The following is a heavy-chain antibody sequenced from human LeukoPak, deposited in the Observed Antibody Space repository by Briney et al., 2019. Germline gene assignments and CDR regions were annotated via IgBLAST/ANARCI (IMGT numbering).Heavy chain of an antibody. CDR3: ARGRRPYYYDSSGYYPSFDY. Sequence: SETLSLTCTVSGGSISSYYWSWIRQPPGKGLEWIGYIYYSGSTNYNPSLKSRVTISVDTSKNQFSLKLSSVTAADTAVYYCARGRRPYYYDSSGYYPSFDYWGQGTLVTVSS. V-gene: IGHV4-59*01. D-gene: IGHD3-22*01. CDR1: GGSISSYY. J-gene: IGHJ4*02. CDR2: IYYSGST.